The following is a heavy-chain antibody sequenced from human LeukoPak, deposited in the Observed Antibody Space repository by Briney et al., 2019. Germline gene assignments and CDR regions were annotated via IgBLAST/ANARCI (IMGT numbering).Heavy chain of an antibody. V-gene: IGHV3-74*01. CDR1: GFTFSNYW. Sequence: GGSLRLSCAASGFTFSNYWMHWVRQAPGKGLVWVSRIKSDGSSTTYADSVKGRFTISRDNAKNTLYLQMNSLRAEDTAVYYCATNYYGSGPDQWGQGTLVSVSS. J-gene: IGHJ5*02. D-gene: IGHD3-10*01. CDR3: ATNYYGSGPDQ. CDR2: IKSDGSST.